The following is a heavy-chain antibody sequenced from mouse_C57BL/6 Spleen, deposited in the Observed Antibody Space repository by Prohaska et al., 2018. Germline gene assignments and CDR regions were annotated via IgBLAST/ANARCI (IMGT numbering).Heavy chain of an antibody. Sequence: DGDTNYNGKFKCKATLTADKSSSTAYMQLSSLTSEDSAVYFCAREGYYYGSRVMDYWGQGTSVTVPS. J-gene: IGHJ4*01. V-gene: IGHV1-82*01. CDR2: DGDT. D-gene: IGHD1-1*01. CDR3: AREGYYYGSRVMDY.